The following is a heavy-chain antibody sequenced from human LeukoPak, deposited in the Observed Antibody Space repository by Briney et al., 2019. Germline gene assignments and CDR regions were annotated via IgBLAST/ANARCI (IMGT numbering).Heavy chain of an antibody. D-gene: IGHD2-15*01. V-gene: IGHV4-59*01. CDR3: ARGARDGVVGWFDP. CDR2: IYYSGST. CDR1: GDSSSTYS. Sequence: PSETLSLTCTVSGDSSSTYSWTWLRQPPGKGLEWIGYIYYSGSTNYNPSLKSRNTISVDTSKRQISLKLSSVTAADTAVYYCARGARDGVVGWFDPWGQGTLVTVSS. J-gene: IGHJ5*02.